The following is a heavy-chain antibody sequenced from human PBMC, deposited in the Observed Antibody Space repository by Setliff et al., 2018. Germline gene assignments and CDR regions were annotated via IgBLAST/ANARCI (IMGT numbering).Heavy chain of an antibody. V-gene: IGHV4-39*01. D-gene: IGHD2-15*01. CDR3: VRPGGTTVVARHFDY. J-gene: IGHJ4*01. CDR2: ISYSGAP. Sequence: SETLSLTCTVSDDSFTSSRYYWGWIRQAPGSGLEWIGSISYSGAPYYNASVESRVTISIDTSRDQFSLELSSVTVADTATYYCVRPGGTTVVARHFDYWGSGILVTVSS. CDR1: DDSFTSSRYY.